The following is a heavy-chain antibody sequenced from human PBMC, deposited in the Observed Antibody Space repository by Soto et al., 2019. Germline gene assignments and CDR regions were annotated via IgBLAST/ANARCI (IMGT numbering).Heavy chain of an antibody. CDR2: IWYDGSNK. V-gene: IGHV3-33*01. J-gene: IGHJ4*02. Sequence: GGSLRLSCAASGFTFSSYGMHWVRQAPGKGLEWVAVIWYDGSNKYYADSVKGRFTISRDNSKNTLYLQMNSLRASDTAMYYCVRPGGSSWHIFHYWGQGTLVTVSS. CDR3: VRPGGSSWHIFHY. D-gene: IGHD6-13*01. CDR1: GFTFSSYG.